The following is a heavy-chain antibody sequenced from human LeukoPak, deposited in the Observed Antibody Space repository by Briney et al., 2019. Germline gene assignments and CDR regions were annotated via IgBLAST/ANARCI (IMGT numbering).Heavy chain of an antibody. D-gene: IGHD6-19*01. CDR3: ARSSIAVAGPYYFDY. V-gene: IGHV4-39*01. Sequence: SETLSLTCTVSGGSISSSSYYWGWIRQPPGKGLEWIGRIYYSGSTYYNPSLKSRVTISVDTSNNQFSLNLNSVTPADTAVFYCARSSIAVAGPYYFDYWGQGNLVTVSS. CDR1: GGSISSSSYY. CDR2: IYYSGST. J-gene: IGHJ4*02.